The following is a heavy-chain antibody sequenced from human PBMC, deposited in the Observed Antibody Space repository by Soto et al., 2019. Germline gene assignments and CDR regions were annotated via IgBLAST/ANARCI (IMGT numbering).Heavy chain of an antibody. V-gene: IGHV3-15*07. CDR3: STGRYRHGSDY. D-gene: IGHD5-18*01. CDR1: GFTLTNGW. Sequence: EVQLVESGGGLVKPGESLRPSCAASGFTLTNGWMTWVRQAPGKGLEWVGRIRSKADGGTTDYSAPVKGRFTISRDDSKDTLYLQMNSLKDEDTAVYYCSTGRYRHGSDYWGPGTLVTVSS. CDR2: IRSKADGGTT. J-gene: IGHJ4*02.